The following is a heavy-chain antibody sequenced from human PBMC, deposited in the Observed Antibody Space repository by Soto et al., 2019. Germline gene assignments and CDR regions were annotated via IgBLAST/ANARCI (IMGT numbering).Heavy chain of an antibody. D-gene: IGHD3-9*01. Sequence: EVQLLESGGGLVQPGGSLRLSCVGSGFTFRSHALTWVRQSPGKGLEWVAGISGTGGTTYYGDSMRGRFTISRDNSKETLNLQMDSLRPEDTAIYFCARAPMERYFDWYFDQWGQGRLVIVTS. J-gene: IGHJ4*02. CDR3: ARAPMERYFDWYFDQ. V-gene: IGHV3-23*01. CDR2: ISGTGGTT. CDR1: GFTFRSHA.